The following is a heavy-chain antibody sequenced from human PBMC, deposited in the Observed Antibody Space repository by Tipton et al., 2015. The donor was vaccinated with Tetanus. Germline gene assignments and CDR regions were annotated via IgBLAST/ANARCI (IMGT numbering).Heavy chain of an antibody. J-gene: IGHJ4*02. V-gene: IGHV5-51*01. CDR3: ARAHCTDGVCNFDF. CDR2: IYPGDSDT. Sequence: QLVQSGGEVKKPGESLKIPCKGSGYIFNNYWIGWVRQKPGKGLEWMGIIYPGDSDTRYSPPFQGQVTISVDKSINTAYLQWSSLKASDTSMFYCARAHCTDGVCNFDFWGQGALVTVAS. CDR1: GYIFNNYW. D-gene: IGHD2-8*01.